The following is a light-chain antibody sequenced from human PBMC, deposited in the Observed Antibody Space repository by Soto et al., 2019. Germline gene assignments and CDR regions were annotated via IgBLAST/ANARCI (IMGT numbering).Light chain of an antibody. J-gene: IGLJ2*01. Sequence: QSVLTQPPSASGTPGQRVTISCSGSNSNIGNKYVYWYQQLPGTAPKLLMYRNNHRPSGVPDRFSGSKSGTSASLAIRGLRSEDEADYYCAAWDDGVGGPAFGGGTQLTVL. CDR1: NSNIGNKY. CDR3: AAWDDGVGGPA. V-gene: IGLV1-47*01. CDR2: RNN.